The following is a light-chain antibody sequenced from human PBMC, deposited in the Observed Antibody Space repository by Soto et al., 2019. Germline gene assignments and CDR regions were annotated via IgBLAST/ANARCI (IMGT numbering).Light chain of an antibody. V-gene: IGLV6-57*01. CDR2: EDN. CDR1: SGSIASNY. J-gene: IGLJ3*02. CDR3: QSYDATNQV. Sequence: KFMLTQPHSVSESPGKTVIISCTRSSGSIASNYVQWYQQRPGSSPTTVIYEDNQRPSGVPDRFSGSIDSSSNSASLTISGLETEDKADYFCQSYDATNQVFGGGTTLTVL.